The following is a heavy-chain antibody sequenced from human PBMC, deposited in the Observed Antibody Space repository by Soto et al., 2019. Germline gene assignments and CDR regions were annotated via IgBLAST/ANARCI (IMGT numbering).Heavy chain of an antibody. Sequence: PGGSLRLSCAASGFTFSTFYMNWVRQAPGKGLEWVSFLSSESTFISYADSVKGRFTISRDNSKKSLFLPMDSLRVEDTAVYYCARVRSGTYNAFDLWGQGTVVTVSS. CDR1: GFTFSTFY. V-gene: IGHV3-11*06. CDR2: LSSESTFI. J-gene: IGHJ3*01. D-gene: IGHD1-26*01. CDR3: ARVRSGTYNAFDL.